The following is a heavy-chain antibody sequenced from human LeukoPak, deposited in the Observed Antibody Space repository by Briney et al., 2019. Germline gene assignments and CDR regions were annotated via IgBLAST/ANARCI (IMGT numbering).Heavy chain of an antibody. V-gene: IGHV4-4*07. CDR2: MYSSGST. CDR3: ARGGKATVVTM. CDR1: GGSINSYY. J-gene: IGHJ4*02. Sequence: SETLSLTCTASGGSINSYYWTWIRQSAGKGLEWIGRMYSSGSTSYNPSLKSRVSMSVDTSKNQFSVKLTSVTAADTAVYYCARGGKATVVTMWGQGILVTVSS. D-gene: IGHD4-23*01.